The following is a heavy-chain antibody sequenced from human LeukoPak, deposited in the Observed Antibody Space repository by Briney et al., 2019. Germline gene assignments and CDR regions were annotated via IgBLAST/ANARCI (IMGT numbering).Heavy chain of an antibody. CDR1: GGSISSTTYY. V-gene: IGHV4-39*01. CDR3: ARVYYYDTSGPFDY. D-gene: IGHD3-22*01. J-gene: IGHJ4*02. CDR2: IYYSGST. Sequence: PSETLSLTSTVSGGSISSTTYYWGWIRQPPGKGLEWIGSIYYSGSTYYNPSLKSRVTISVDTSKNQFSLRLNSVTAADTAVYYCARVYYYDTSGPFDYWGQGTLVTVSS.